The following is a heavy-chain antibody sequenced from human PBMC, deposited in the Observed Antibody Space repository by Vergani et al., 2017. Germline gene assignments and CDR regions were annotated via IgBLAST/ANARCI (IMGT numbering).Heavy chain of an antibody. CDR3: AKTNRPTTVVTPGTKYFDY. CDR1: GFTFSSYA. J-gene: IGHJ4*02. Sequence: EVQLLESGGGLVQPGGSLRLSCAASGFTFSSYAMSWVRQATGKGLEWVSAISGSGGSTYYADSVKGRFTISRDNSKNMLYLQLNSMRAEDTSVYYCAKTNRPTTVVTPGTKYFDYWGQGTLVTVSS. V-gene: IGHV3-23*01. D-gene: IGHD4-23*01. CDR2: ISGSGGST.